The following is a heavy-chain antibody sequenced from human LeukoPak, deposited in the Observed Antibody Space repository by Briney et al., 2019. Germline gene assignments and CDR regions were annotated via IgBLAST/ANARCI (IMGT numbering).Heavy chain of an antibody. V-gene: IGHV1-2*02. Sequence: ASVKVSCKASVYTFTGYYMHWVRQAPGQGLEWMGWINPNSGGTNYAQKFQGRVTMTRDTSISTAYMELSRLRSDDTAVYYCARGGYYDSSGYYYPFDYWGQGTLVTVSS. CDR1: VYTFTGYY. J-gene: IGHJ4*02. CDR2: INPNSGGT. CDR3: ARGGYYDSSGYYYPFDY. D-gene: IGHD3-22*01.